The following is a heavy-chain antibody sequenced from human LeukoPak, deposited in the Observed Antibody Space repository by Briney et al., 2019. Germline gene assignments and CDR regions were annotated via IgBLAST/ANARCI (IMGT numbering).Heavy chain of an antibody. CDR2: LNSNGGTT. CDR1: GFPFSSYA. D-gene: IGHD1-26*01. J-gene: IGHJ4*02. Sequence: PGGSLRLSCAASGFPFSSYAMSWVRQAPGKGLEWVSTLNSNGGTTYYADSVKGRFTISRDNSKSTLILQMNSLRVEDTALYYCTKRVKYGGTWDHFADWGQGTLVTVSS. CDR3: TKRVKYGGTWDHFAD. V-gene: IGHV3-23*01.